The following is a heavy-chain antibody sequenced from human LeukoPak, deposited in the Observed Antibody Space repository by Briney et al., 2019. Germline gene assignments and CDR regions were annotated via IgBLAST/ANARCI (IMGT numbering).Heavy chain of an antibody. CDR1: GYTFTSYG. V-gene: IGHV1-18*01. J-gene: IGHJ5*02. Sequence: ASVKVSCEASGYTFTSYGISWVRQAPGQGLEWMGWISAYNGNTNYAQKFQGRVTITADESTSTAYMELSSLRSEDTAVYYCARWALGNWFDPWGQGTLVTVSS. CDR3: ARWALGNWFDP. CDR2: ISAYNGNT.